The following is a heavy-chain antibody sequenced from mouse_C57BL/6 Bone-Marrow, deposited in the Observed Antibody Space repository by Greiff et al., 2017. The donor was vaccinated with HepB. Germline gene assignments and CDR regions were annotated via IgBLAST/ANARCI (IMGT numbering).Heavy chain of an antibody. CDR1: GFTFSSYA. D-gene: IGHD2-13*01. V-gene: IGHV5-4*03. CDR2: ISDGGSYT. Sequence: DVMLVESGGGLVKPGGSLKLSCAASGFTFSSYAMSWVRQTPEKRLEWVATISDGGSYTYYPDNVKGRFTISRDNAKNNLYLQMSHLKSEDTAMYYCARVTTEYYFDYWGQGTTLTVSS. J-gene: IGHJ2*01. CDR3: ARVTTEYYFDY.